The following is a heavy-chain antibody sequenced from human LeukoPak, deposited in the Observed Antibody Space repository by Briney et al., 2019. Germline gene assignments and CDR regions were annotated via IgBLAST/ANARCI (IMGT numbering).Heavy chain of an antibody. V-gene: IGHV3-23*01. J-gene: IGHJ4*02. CDR2: ISAGGENT. CDR3: AKSEGSSSARRFDY. Sequence: GGSLRLSCAASGFTFTSYAMSWVRQAPGKGLEWVSGISAGGENTDYADSVKGRFTISRDNSKNTLYLQVNSLRAEDTAAYCCAKSEGSSSARRFDYWGQGTLATVSS. CDR1: GFTFTSYA. D-gene: IGHD6-19*01.